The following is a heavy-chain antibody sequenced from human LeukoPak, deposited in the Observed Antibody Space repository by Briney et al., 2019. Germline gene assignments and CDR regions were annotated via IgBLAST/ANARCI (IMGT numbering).Heavy chain of an antibody. CDR1: GYTFTGYY. Sequence: ASVKVSCKASGYTFTGYYMHWVRQAPGQGLEWMGWINPNSGGTNYAQKFQGRVTMTRDTSISTAYMELSRLRSDDTAVYYCARARPRAGYSFDYWGQGTLVTVSS. J-gene: IGHJ4*02. D-gene: IGHD5-18*01. V-gene: IGHV1-2*02. CDR2: INPNSGGT. CDR3: ARARPRAGYSFDY.